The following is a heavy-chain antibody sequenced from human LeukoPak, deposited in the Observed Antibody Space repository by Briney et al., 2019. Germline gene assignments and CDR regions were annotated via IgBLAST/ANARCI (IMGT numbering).Heavy chain of an antibody. CDR1: GGSISSSSYY. D-gene: IGHD2-2*01. CDR3: ARDGWYQLPMGLFDY. J-gene: IGHJ4*02. CDR2: IYYSGST. V-gene: IGHV4-39*07. Sequence: SETLSLTCTVSGGSISSSSYYWGWIRQPPGKGLEWIGSIYYSGSTYYNPSLKSRVTISVDTSKNQFSLKLSSVTAADTAVYYCARDGWYQLPMGLFDYWGQGTLVTVSS.